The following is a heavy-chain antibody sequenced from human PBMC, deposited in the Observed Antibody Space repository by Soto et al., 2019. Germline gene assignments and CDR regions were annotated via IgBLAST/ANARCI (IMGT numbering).Heavy chain of an antibody. D-gene: IGHD2-15*01. V-gene: IGHV4-59*01. J-gene: IGHJ5*02. CDR3: ARDLKEYCSDGKCNWFDP. CDR1: GGSMNNYY. Sequence: SETLSLTCSVSGGSMNNYYWSWIRQPPGKGLEWIGYIYYSGSTNYNPSLKSRVTISFDASKNQISLQVRSATAADAAVYYCARDLKEYCSDGKCNWFDPWGQGTLVTVSS. CDR2: IYYSGST.